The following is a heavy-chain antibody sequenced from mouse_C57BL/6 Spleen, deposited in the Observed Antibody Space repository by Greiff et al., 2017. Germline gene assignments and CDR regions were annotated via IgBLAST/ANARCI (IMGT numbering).Heavy chain of an antibody. CDR3: TSPLRDYDGSFGAMDY. D-gene: IGHD2-4*01. CDR1: GFTFSDAW. Sequence: EVKVVESGGGLVQPGGSMKLSCAASGFTFSDAWMDWVRQSPEKGLEWVAEIRNKANNHAPYSAESVKGRFTISRDDSKRSVFLQMNRLRAEDTGIYYCTSPLRDYDGSFGAMDYWGQGTSVTVSS. V-gene: IGHV6-6*01. CDR2: IRNKANNHAP. J-gene: IGHJ4*01.